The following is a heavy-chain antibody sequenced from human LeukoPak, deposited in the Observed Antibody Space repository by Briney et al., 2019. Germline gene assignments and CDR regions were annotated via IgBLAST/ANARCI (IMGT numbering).Heavy chain of an antibody. CDR3: ARLMEDGYNFGTGAYYYYYMDV. CDR2: IYYSGST. J-gene: IGHJ6*03. Sequence: SETLSLTCTVSGGSISSSSYYWGWIRQPPGKGLEWIGSIYYSGSTYYNPSLKSRVTISVDTSKNQFSLKLSSVTAADTAVYYCARLMEDGYNFGTGAYYYYYMDVWGKGTTVTISS. CDR1: GGSISSSSYY. V-gene: IGHV4-39*01. D-gene: IGHD5-24*01.